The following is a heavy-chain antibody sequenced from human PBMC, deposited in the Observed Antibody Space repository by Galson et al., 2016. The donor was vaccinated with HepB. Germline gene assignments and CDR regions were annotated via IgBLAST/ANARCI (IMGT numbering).Heavy chain of an antibody. CDR1: GFDFSYYA. D-gene: IGHD5-18*01. CDR2: VSITGQTT. Sequence: SLRLSCAASGFDFSYYAMAWVRQAPGKGLQWVATVSITGQTTYYADSVKGRFTITRDTSKNAVYLQMHRLTAEDTAIYYCAKPLSQMWLGPDSWGQGALVTVSS. V-gene: IGHV3-23*01. CDR3: AKPLSQMWLGPDS. J-gene: IGHJ4*02.